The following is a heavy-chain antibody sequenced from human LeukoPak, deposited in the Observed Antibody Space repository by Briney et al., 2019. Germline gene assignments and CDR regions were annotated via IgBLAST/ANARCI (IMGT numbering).Heavy chain of an antibody. Sequence: PGGSLRLSCAASGFTFGMYWMSWVRQAPGKGLEWVANIKQDGSETCYVDSVKGRFIISRDNAKKSLYLQMHSLRAEDTAIYYCVRDRRYIDFLFDYWGQGTLVTVSS. D-gene: IGHD1-1*01. CDR3: VRDRRYIDFLFDY. V-gene: IGHV3-7*03. J-gene: IGHJ4*02. CDR1: GFTFGMYW. CDR2: IKQDGSET.